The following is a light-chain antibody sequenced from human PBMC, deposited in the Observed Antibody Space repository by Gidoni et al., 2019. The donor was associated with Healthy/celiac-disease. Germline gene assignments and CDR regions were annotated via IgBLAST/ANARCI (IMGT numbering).Light chain of an antibody. CDR1: QSISSY. CDR2: AAS. CDR3: QQSYSTPLA. J-gene: IGKJ2*01. V-gene: IGKV1-39*01. Sequence: DIQMTQSPSSLSASVGDRVTITCLASQSISSYLNWYQQKPGKAPKLLIYAASSLQSGVPSMFSGSGSGTDFTLTISSLQPEDFATYYYQQSYSTPLAFXQXTKLEIK.